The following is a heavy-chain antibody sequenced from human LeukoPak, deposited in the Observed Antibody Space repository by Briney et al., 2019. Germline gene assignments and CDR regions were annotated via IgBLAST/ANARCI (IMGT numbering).Heavy chain of an antibody. J-gene: IGHJ6*03. CDR3: ARPGHSYYYMDV. CDR1: GGSISSSSYY. Sequence: SETLSLTCTVSGGSISSSSYYWGWIRQPPGTGLEWIGTIYYSGTTYYNPYLKSRFTISADTSKNHFSLKLSSVTAADTAVYYCARPGHSYYYMDVWGKGTTVTVSS. D-gene: IGHD3-3*02. V-gene: IGHV4-39*02. CDR2: IYYSGTT.